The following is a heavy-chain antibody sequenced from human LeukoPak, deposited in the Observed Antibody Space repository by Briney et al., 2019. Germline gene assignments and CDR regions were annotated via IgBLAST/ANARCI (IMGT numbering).Heavy chain of an antibody. V-gene: IGHV1-24*01. J-gene: IGHJ4*02. Sequence: ASVKVSCKVSGYTLTELSMHWVRQAPGKGLEWMGGFDPEDGETINAQKFQGRVTMTEDTSTDTAYMELSSLRSEDTAVYYCATVPRFLEWLSYFDYWGQGTLVTVSS. CDR3: ATVPRFLEWLSYFDY. D-gene: IGHD3-3*01. CDR1: GYTLTELS. CDR2: FDPEDGET.